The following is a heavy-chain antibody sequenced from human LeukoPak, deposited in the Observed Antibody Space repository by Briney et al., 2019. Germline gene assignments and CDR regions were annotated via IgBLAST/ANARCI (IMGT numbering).Heavy chain of an antibody. CDR2: IYYSGST. CDR1: GGSVSSSSYY. CDR3: ARALRGGNSYGYLDS. D-gene: IGHD5-18*01. J-gene: IGHJ4*02. Sequence: SETLSLTCTVSGGSVSSSSYYWGWIRQPPGRGLEWIGSIYYSGSTYYNPSLKSRVTISVDMSKNQFSLKLRSVTAADTAVYYCARALRGGNSYGYLDSWGQGSLVTVSS. V-gene: IGHV4-39*07.